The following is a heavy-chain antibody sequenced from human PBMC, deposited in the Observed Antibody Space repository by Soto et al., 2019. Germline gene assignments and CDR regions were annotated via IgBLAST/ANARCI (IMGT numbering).Heavy chain of an antibody. J-gene: IGHJ4*02. D-gene: IGHD2-2*01. CDR2: ISAYSGNT. Sequence: QVQLVQSGAEVKRPGASVKVSCEGSGDTFNTYGISWVRQAPGQGLEWMGWISAYSGNTQYAQKFHDRVTMTTDTSTSTAYMELRSLTSDDTAVYYCAREYCCRVSCYGVDYWGQGTLVTVSP. CDR1: GDTFNTYG. V-gene: IGHV1-18*01. CDR3: AREYCCRVSCYGVDY.